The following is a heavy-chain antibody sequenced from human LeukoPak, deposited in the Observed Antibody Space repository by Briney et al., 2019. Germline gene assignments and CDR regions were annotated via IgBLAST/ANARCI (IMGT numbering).Heavy chain of an antibody. CDR1: GFTFTSHW. CDR3: ASGSAWHAY. Sequence: GGSLRLSCVASGFTFTSHWMSWVRQASGKGLEWVSYISSGSGTMFYADSVKGRFTISRDNANNSLYLEMNSLRAEDTAVYYCASGSAWHAYWGQGTLVSVSS. D-gene: IGHD1-26*01. CDR2: ISSGSGTM. J-gene: IGHJ4*02. V-gene: IGHV3-48*01.